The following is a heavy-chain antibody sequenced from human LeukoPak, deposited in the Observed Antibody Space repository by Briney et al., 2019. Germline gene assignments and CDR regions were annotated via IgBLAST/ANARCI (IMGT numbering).Heavy chain of an antibody. CDR2: INWNGGST. D-gene: IGHD2-2*02. Sequence: GGSLRLSCAASGFTFDDYGMSWVRQAPGKGLEWVSGINWNGGSTGYADSVKGRFTISRDNAKNSLYLPMNSLRAEDTALYYCARGGYCSSTSCYIAPRPFDYWGQGTLVTVSS. CDR3: ARGGYCSSTSCYIAPRPFDY. J-gene: IGHJ4*02. V-gene: IGHV3-20*04. CDR1: GFTFDDYG.